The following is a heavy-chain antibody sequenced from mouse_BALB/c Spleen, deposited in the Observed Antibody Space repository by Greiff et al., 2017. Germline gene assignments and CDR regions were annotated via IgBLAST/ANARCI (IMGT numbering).Heavy chain of an antibody. CDR1: GFAFSSYD. D-gene: IGHD4-1*01. CDR3: ARQRGTVFFAY. Sequence: DVMLVESGGGLVKPGGSLKLSCAASGFAFSSYDMSWVRQTPEKRLEWVAYISSGGGSTYYPDTVKGRFTISRDNAKNTLYLQMSSLKSEDTAMYYCARQRGTVFFAYWGQGTLVTVSA. CDR2: ISSGGGST. J-gene: IGHJ3*01. V-gene: IGHV5-12-1*01.